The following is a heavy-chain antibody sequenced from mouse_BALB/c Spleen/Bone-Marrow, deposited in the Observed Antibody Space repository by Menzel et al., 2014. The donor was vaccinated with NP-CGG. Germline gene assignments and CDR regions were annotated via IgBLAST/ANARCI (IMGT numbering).Heavy chain of an antibody. J-gene: IGHJ2*01. CDR3: TSMITRGYYFDY. CDR2: ISSGGSYT. V-gene: IGHV5-6-4*01. CDR1: GFTFSSYT. Sequence: EVQGVESGGGLVKPGGSLKLSCAASGFTFSSYTMSWVRQTPEKRLEWVATISSGGSYTYYPDSVKGRFTIYRDNAKNTLYLQMSSLKSEDTAMYYCTSMITRGYYFDYWGQGTTLTVSS. D-gene: IGHD2-4*01.